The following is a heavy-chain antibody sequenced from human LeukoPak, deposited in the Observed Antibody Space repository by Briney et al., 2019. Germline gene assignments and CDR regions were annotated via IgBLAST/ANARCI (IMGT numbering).Heavy chain of an antibody. CDR3: AQDWWGSYLS. CDR2: IFGDGETT. CDR1: GFTFDDYA. Sequence: PGGSLRLSCAASGFTFDDYAMHWVRHAPGKGLEYVSLIFGDGETTHYADSVKGRFTISRDNSKNSLYLQMNNLKTDDTAFYYCAQDWWGSYLSWGRGTLVTVSS. J-gene: IGHJ4*02. V-gene: IGHV3-43*02. D-gene: IGHD1-26*01.